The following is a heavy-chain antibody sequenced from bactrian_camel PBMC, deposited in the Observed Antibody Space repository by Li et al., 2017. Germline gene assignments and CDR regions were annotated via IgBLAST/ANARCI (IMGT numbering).Heavy chain of an antibody. J-gene: IGHJ4*01. V-gene: IGHV3S1*01. CDR2: INADGTS. CDR1: GFTFSTYC. Sequence: HVQLVESGGGSVQAGGSLRLSCVGSGFTFSTYCMAWFRQAPGKEREGVASINADGTSNYDSSVKGRFTISRDNAKNNLYLQMNSLKSEDTATDYCAYGLAHITGQGTQVTVS. D-gene: IGHD6*01.